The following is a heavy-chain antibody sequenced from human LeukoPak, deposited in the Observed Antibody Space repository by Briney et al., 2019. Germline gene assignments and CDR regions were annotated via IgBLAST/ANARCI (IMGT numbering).Heavy chain of an antibody. J-gene: IGHJ4*02. D-gene: IGHD5-18*01. Sequence: SVKVSCKASGGTFSSYAISWVRQAPGHGLEWMGGIIPIFGTANYAQKFQGRVTITTDESTSTAYMELSSLRSEDTAVYYCATGGYGRPHDYWGQGTLVTVSS. CDR2: IIPIFGTA. V-gene: IGHV1-69*05. CDR3: ATGGYGRPHDY. CDR1: GGTFSSYA.